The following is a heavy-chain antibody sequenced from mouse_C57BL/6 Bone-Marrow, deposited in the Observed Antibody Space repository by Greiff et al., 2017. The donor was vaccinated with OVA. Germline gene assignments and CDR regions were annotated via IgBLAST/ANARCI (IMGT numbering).Heavy chain of an antibody. D-gene: IGHD1-1*01. Sequence: QVQLQQSGAELVRPGTSVKVSCKASGYAFTNYLIEWVKQRPGQGLEWIGVINPGSGGTNYNEKFKGKATLTADKSSSTAYMQHSSLTSEDSAVYFCARGYYGSRTYYFDYWGQGTTLTVSS. CDR3: ARGYYGSRTYYFDY. V-gene: IGHV1-54*01. CDR1: GYAFTNYL. CDR2: INPGSGGT. J-gene: IGHJ2*01.